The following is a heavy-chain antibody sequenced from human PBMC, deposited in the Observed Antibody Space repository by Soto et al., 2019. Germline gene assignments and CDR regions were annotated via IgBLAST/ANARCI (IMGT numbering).Heavy chain of an antibody. V-gene: IGHV4-34*01. CDR2: INHSGST. Sequence: PSETLSLTCAVYGGSFSGYYWSWIRQPPGKGLEWIGEINHSGSTNYNPSLKSRVTISVDTSKNQFSLKLSSVTAADRAVYYCARVGYSSSWTGSFDYWGQGTLVTVSS. CDR3: ARVGYSSSWTGSFDY. D-gene: IGHD6-13*01. CDR1: GGSFSGYY. J-gene: IGHJ4*02.